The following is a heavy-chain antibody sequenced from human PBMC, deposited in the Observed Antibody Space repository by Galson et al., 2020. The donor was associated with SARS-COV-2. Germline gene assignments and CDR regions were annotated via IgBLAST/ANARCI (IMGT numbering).Heavy chain of an antibody. V-gene: IGHV4-59*01. Sequence: ETSETRSLTCTVSGGSISSYHWSWIRQPPGKGLEWIGYIFYSGSTNYNPSLKSRVTISVDTSNNQFSLKLSSVTAADTAVYYCARDDRTYFFGLDVWGQGTTVTVSS. CDR3: ARDDRTYFFGLDV. J-gene: IGHJ6*02. CDR2: IFYSGST. CDR1: GGSISSYH.